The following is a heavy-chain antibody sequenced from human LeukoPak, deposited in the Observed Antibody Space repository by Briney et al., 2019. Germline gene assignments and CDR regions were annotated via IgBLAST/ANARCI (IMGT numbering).Heavy chain of an antibody. Sequence: ASVKVSCKASGYTFTAYYIHWVRQAPGQGLEWMGGIIPIFGTANYAQKFQGRVTITADESTSTAYMELSSLRSEDTAVYYCASGSSIAARPFDYWGQGTLVTVSS. D-gene: IGHD6-6*01. CDR3: ASGSSIAARPFDY. J-gene: IGHJ4*02. V-gene: IGHV1-69*13. CDR1: GYTFTAYY. CDR2: IIPIFGTA.